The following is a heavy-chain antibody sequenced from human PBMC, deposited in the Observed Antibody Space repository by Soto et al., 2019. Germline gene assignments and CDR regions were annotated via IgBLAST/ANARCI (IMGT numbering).Heavy chain of an antibody. J-gene: IGHJ5*02. CDR1: GFPFSDSY. CDR3: ARGQQLVANWLDP. Sequence: GGSLRLSCAASGFPFSDSYMAWIRQASGKGLEEIATISSTGSTPYYADSVKGRFTISRDNAQNSLYLEMNNLRAEDTAVYYCARGQQLVANWLDPWGQGILVTVS. D-gene: IGHD6-6*01. CDR2: ISSTGSTP. V-gene: IGHV3-11*01.